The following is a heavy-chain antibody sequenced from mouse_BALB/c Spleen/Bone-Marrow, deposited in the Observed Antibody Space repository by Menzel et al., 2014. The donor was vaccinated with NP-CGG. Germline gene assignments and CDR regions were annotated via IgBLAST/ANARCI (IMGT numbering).Heavy chain of an antibody. Sequence: VQLQQSGPSLVQPSQSLSITRTVSGFSLTSYGVHWVRQSPGKGLEWLGVIWRGGSTDYNAAFMSRLSITKDNSKSQVFFKMNSLQADDTAIYYCAKNNKYGNYGGLDAMDYWGQGTSVTVSS. CDR2: IWRGGST. D-gene: IGHD2-10*02. V-gene: IGHV2-5-1*01. J-gene: IGHJ4*01. CDR3: AKNNKYGNYGGLDAMDY. CDR1: GFSLTSYG.